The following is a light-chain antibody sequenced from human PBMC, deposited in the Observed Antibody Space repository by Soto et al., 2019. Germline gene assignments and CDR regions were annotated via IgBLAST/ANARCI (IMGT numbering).Light chain of an antibody. CDR1: QSVSSSY. Sequence: EIGLTQSPGTLSLSPWERATLSCRASQSVSSSYLAWYQQKPGQAPRLLIYGASNRATGIPDRFSGSGSGTDFTLTISRLEPEDFAVYYCQQYGSSGTFGQGTKVDIK. CDR2: GAS. J-gene: IGKJ1*01. CDR3: QQYGSSGT. V-gene: IGKV3-20*01.